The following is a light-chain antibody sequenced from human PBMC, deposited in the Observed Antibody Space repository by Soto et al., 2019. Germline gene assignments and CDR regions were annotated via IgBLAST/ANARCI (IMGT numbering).Light chain of an antibody. V-gene: IGKV1-5*03. J-gene: IGKJ2*01. CDR3: QHYKSYPYT. CDR1: QTSNSW. CDR2: MAS. Sequence: DIQMTQSPSTLSASVGDRVTITCRASQTSNSWLAWYQQKPGKVPRLLIYMASGLHSGVPSRFSGSGSGTEFTLTISSVQPDDFATYYCQHYKSYPYTFGQGTKLEIK.